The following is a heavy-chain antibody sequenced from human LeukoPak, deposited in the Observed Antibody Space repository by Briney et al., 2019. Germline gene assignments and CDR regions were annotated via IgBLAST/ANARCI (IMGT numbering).Heavy chain of an antibody. CDR2: XSYDGSNK. V-gene: IGHV3-30*01. D-gene: IGHD6-13*01. CDR1: GFTFSSYA. J-gene: IGHJ6*04. CDR3: ARDRVLSSSWQGNGYYYGMDV. Sequence: GGSLRLSCAASGFTFSSYAMHWVRQAPGKGXXXXXXXSYDGSNKYYAGSVKGRFTISRDNSKNTLYLQMNSLRAEDTAVYYCARDRVLSSSWQGNGYYYGMDVWGKGTTVTVSS.